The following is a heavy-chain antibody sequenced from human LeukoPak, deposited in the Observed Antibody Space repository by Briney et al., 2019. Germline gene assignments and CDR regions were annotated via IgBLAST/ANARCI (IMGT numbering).Heavy chain of an antibody. V-gene: IGHV4-4*02. Sequence: MASETLSLACAVSGGSISSSNWWSWVRQPPGKGLEWIGEIYHSGSTNYNPSLKSRVTISVDKSKNQFSLKLSSVTAADTAVYYCARVEGSEAQSDAFDIWGQGTMVTVSS. CDR1: GGSISSSNW. J-gene: IGHJ3*02. D-gene: IGHD6-25*01. CDR3: ARVEGSEAQSDAFDI. CDR2: IYHSGST.